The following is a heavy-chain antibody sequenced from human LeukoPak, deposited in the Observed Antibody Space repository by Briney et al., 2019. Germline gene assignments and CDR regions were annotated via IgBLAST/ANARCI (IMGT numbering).Heavy chain of an antibody. V-gene: IGHV6-1*01. D-gene: IGHD3-16*01. CDR1: GDSVSSKSAA. CDR3: TREGGSLFDY. Sequence: SQTLSLTCAISGDSVSSKSAAWNWIRQSPSRDLEWLGRTYYRSKWYIDYGVSVKSRITINPDTSKNQFSLQLNSVTPEDTAVYYCTREGGSLFDYWGQGILVTVSS. J-gene: IGHJ4*02. CDR2: TYYRSKWYI.